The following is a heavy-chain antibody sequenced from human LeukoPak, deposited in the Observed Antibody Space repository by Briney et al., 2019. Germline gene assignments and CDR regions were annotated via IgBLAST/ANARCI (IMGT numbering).Heavy chain of an antibody. J-gene: IGHJ6*02. Sequence: PSETLSLTCALSGGSIKNYYWSWIRQPLGKGLEWIGYVYYTGTTSYNPSLKSRVTISVETSENQFSLTLNSVTAADTAGYHCARQSDPYYHYGLDFWGQGTTVIVSS. V-gene: IGHV4-59*01. CDR2: VYYTGTT. CDR3: ARQSDPYYHYGLDF. CDR1: GGSIKNYY.